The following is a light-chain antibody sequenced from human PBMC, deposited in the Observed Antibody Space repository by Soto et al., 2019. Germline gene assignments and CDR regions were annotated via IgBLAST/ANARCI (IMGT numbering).Light chain of an antibody. CDR1: SSDVGTYNL. J-gene: IGLJ1*01. CDR2: EGS. CDR3: CSYASSSTFI. V-gene: IGLV2-23*03. Sequence: ALTQPASVSGSPGQSISISCTGTSSDVGTYNLVSWYQQRPGKAPKLLIYEGSKRPSGVSNRFSGSKSGNTASLTITGLQAEDEADYYCCSYASSSTFIFGTGTKLTVL.